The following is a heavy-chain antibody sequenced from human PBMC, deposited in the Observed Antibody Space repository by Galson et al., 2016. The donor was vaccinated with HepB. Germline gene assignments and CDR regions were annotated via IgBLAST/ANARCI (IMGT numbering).Heavy chain of an antibody. CDR2: IDSSGHST. Sequence: SLRLSCAASEFTFSSYAMSWVRQAPGKGLEWVSAIDSSGHSTYYTDSVTGRFTISRDNAKKTLYLQMNSLRAEDTAVYYCARSTPGDHDWGQGTLVTVSS. V-gene: IGHV3-23*01. J-gene: IGHJ4*02. CDR1: EFTFSSYA. CDR3: ARSTPGDHD. D-gene: IGHD2-21*01.